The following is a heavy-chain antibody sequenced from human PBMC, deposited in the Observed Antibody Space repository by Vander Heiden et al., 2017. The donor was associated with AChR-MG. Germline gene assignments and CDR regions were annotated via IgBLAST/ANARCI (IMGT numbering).Heavy chain of an antibody. Sequence: QVQLQESGPGLVKPSETLSLTCTASGGSISSYYWSWIRQPPGKGLEWIGYIYYSGSTNYNPSLKSRVTISVDTSKNQFSLKLSSVTAADTAVYYCARDHSYYDSSGNIDSWCQGTLVTVSS. J-gene: IGHJ4*02. CDR3: ARDHSYYDSSGNIDS. D-gene: IGHD3-22*01. CDR2: IYYSGST. CDR1: GGSISSYY. V-gene: IGHV4-59*01.